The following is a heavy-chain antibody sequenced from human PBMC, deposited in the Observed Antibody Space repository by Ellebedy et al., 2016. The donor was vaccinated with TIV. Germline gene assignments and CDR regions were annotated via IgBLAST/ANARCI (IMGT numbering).Heavy chain of an antibody. Sequence: GESLKISXAASGFTFSSYAMHWVRQAPGKGLEWVAVISYDGSNKYYADSVKGRFTISRDNSKNTLYLQMNSLRAEDTAVYYCARDGHRGSYFGDYYYYGMDVWGQGTTVTVSS. CDR2: ISYDGSNK. J-gene: IGHJ6*02. V-gene: IGHV3-30-3*01. D-gene: IGHD1-26*01. CDR1: GFTFSSYA. CDR3: ARDGHRGSYFGDYYYYGMDV.